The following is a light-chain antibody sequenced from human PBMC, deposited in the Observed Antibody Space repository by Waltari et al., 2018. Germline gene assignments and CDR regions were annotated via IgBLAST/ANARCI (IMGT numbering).Light chain of an antibody. CDR1: SSAVGPYTS. J-gene: IGLJ1*01. V-gene: IGLV2-8*01. CDR3: SSYAGTDNFV. Sequence: QSALTQPPSASGSPGPPVTTPCTGTSSAVGPYTSVPWYQQHPGKAPKLMIYEVTKRPSGVPDRFSGSRSGNTASLTVSGLQAEDEADYYCSSYAGTDNFVFGAGTKVTVL. CDR2: EVT.